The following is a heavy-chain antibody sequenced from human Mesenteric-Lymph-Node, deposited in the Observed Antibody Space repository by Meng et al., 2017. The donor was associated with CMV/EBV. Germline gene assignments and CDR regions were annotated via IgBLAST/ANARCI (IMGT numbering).Heavy chain of an antibody. Sequence: GGSLRLSCAASAFTFSSYSMNGVRQAPGKGLEWVSYISSSSSTIYYADSVKGRFTISTNNAKNSLYLQMNSLRAEDTAVYYCARGGRGYYYYSYGMDVWGQGTTVTVSS. CDR1: AFTFSSYS. CDR3: ARGGRGYYYYSYGMDV. CDR2: ISSSSSTI. V-gene: IGHV3-48*04. J-gene: IGHJ6*02. D-gene: IGHD3-16*01.